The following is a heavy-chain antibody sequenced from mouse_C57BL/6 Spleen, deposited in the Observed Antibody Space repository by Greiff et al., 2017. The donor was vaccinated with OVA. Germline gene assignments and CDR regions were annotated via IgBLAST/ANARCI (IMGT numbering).Heavy chain of an antibody. D-gene: IGHD2-5*01. CDR3: AREASNYGVAMDY. CDR2: IDPSDSYT. Sequence: QVQLQQPGAELVRPGPSVKLSCKASGYTFTSYWMHWVKQRPGQGLEWIGVIDPSDSYTNYNQKFKGKATLTVDTSSSTAYMQLSSLTSEDSAVYYCAREASNYGVAMDYWGQGTSVTVAS. V-gene: IGHV1-59*01. J-gene: IGHJ4*01. CDR1: GYTFTSYW.